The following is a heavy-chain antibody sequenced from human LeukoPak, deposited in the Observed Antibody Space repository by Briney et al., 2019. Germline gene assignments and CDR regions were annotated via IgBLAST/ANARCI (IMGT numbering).Heavy chain of an antibody. CDR2: INHSGST. Sequence: SETLSLTCAVYGGSFSGYYWSWIRQPPGKGLEWIGEINHSGSTNYNPSLTSRVTISVDTSKNQFSLKLSSVTAADTAVYYCARDPQAHWSAPCGEGTLVTVSS. V-gene: IGHV4-34*01. J-gene: IGHJ5*02. CDR3: ARDPQAHWSAP. CDR1: GGSFSGYY.